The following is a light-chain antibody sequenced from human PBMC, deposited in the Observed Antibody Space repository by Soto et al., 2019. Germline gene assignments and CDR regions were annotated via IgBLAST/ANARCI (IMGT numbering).Light chain of an antibody. CDR2: GGS. J-gene: IGKJ2*01. Sequence: EIVLTQSPGTLSLSPGERATLSCRASQSVSSSYLAWYQQNPGQAPRLLIYGGSSRATGIPDRFSGSGSGTDFTLTISRLEPEDFAVYYCQQYGSSPYTFGQGTKLEIK. CDR3: QQYGSSPYT. V-gene: IGKV3-20*01. CDR1: QSVSSSY.